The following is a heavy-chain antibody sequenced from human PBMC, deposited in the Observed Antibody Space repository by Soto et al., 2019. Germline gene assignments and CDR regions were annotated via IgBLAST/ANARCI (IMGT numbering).Heavy chain of an antibody. CDR3: ARVTDYYDSSGYYFGFYYFDY. Sequence: SETLSLTCTVSGGSISSYYWSWIRQPPGKGLEWIGYIYYSGSTNYNPSLKSRVTISVDTSKNQFSLKLSSVTAADTAVYYCARVTDYYDSSGYYFGFYYFDYWGQGTLVTVSS. CDR2: IYYSGST. CDR1: GGSISSYY. J-gene: IGHJ4*02. D-gene: IGHD3-22*01. V-gene: IGHV4-59*01.